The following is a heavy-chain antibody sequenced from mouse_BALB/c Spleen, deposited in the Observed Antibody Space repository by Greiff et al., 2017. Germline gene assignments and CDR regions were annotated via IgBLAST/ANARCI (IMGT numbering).Heavy chain of an antibody. CDR3: KRIGYYGSSRFDY. V-gene: IGHV14-4*02. J-gene: IGHJ2*01. CDR1: GFNIKDYY. Sequence: EVQLQQSGAELVRSGASVKLSCTASGFNIKDYYMHWVKQRPEQGLELIGWIDPENGDTEYAPKFQGKATMTADTSSNTAYLQLSSLTSEDTAVYYCKRIGYYGSSRFDYWGQGTTLTVSS. D-gene: IGHD1-1*01. CDR2: IDPENGDT.